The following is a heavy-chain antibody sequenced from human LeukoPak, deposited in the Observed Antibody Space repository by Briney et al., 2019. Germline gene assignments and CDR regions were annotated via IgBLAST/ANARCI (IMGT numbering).Heavy chain of an antibody. Sequence: PSETLSLTCAVYGGSFSGYYWSWIRQPPGKGLEWIGEINHSGSTNYNPSPKKRGTISVDTTKKQFSLTLSSVTAADTAVYYWATETTYYYDSSGPTPWFDPWGQGTLVTVSS. CDR3: ATETTYYYDSSGPTPWFDP. CDR1: GGSFSGYY. CDR2: INHSGST. V-gene: IGHV4-34*01. D-gene: IGHD3-22*01. J-gene: IGHJ5*02.